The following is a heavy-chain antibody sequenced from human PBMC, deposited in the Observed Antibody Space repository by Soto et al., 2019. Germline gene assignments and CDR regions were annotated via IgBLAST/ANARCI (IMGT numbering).Heavy chain of an antibody. D-gene: IGHD3-10*01. J-gene: IGHJ4*02. Sequence: PGGSLRLSCAASGFTFSSYEMNWVRQAPGKGLEWVSYISSSGSTIYYADSVKGRFTISRDNAKNSLYLQMNSLRAEDTAVYYCARDRRTMVRGVPWYYFDYWGQGTLVTVSS. CDR3: ARDRRTMVRGVPWYYFDY. CDR1: GFTFSSYE. CDR2: ISSSGSTI. V-gene: IGHV3-48*03.